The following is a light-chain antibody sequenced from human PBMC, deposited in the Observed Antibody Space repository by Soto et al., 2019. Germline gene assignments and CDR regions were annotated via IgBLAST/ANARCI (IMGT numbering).Light chain of an antibody. CDR3: QQYDYWPPWT. J-gene: IGKJ1*01. CDR2: GAS. V-gene: IGKV3-15*01. CDR1: QSGSSN. Sequence: EIAMTQSPPTLSVSPLERATLXCKAIQSGSSNLAWYQQKPGQAPSLLIYGASTRATDTPARFSGSGSGTEFTLTISSLQSEDFAVYYCQQYDYWPPWTFGQGTKVDIK.